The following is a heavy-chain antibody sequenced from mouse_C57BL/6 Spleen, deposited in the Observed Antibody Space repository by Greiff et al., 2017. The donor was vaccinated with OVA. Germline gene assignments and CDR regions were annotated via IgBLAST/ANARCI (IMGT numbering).Heavy chain of an antibody. Sequence: EVKLMESGGDLVKPGGSLKLSCAASGFTFSSYGMSWVRQTPDKRLEWVATISSGGSYTYYPDSVKGRFTISRDNAKNTLYLQRSSLKSEDTAMYYCARGGERAMDDWGQGSSVTVSS. CDR3: ARGGERAMDD. J-gene: IGHJ4*01. CDR2: ISSGGSYT. CDR1: GFTFSSYG. V-gene: IGHV5-6*01.